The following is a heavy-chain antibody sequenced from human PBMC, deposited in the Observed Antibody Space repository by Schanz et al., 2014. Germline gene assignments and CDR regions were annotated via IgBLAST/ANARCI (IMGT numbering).Heavy chain of an antibody. CDR2: ISYDGSNK. J-gene: IGHJ4*02. CDR1: GFTLSSYA. V-gene: IGHV3-30-3*01. D-gene: IGHD2-15*01. Sequence: QVQLVESGGGVVQPGRSLRLSSAAYGFTLSSYAMHWVRQAPGKGLEWVAVISYDGSNKYYADSVKGRFTISRDNSKNTLYLQMNTLRAEDTAVYYCARDRGYCSGGSCLTFDYWGQGTLVTVSS. CDR3: ARDRGYCSGGSCLTFDY.